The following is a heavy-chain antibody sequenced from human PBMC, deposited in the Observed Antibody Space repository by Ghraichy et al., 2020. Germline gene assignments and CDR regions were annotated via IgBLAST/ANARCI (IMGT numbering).Heavy chain of an antibody. CDR3: ARDLGGGAYFDY. CDR2: IRYDGSNK. D-gene: IGHD3-16*01. CDR1: GFTFSSYG. Sequence: GGSLRLSCAASGFTFSSYGMHWVRQAPGKGLDWVAFIRYDGSNKYYADSVKGRFTISRDNSKNTLYLQMNSLRAEDTAVYYCARDLGGGAYFDYWGQGTLVTVSS. J-gene: IGHJ4*02. V-gene: IGHV3-30*02.